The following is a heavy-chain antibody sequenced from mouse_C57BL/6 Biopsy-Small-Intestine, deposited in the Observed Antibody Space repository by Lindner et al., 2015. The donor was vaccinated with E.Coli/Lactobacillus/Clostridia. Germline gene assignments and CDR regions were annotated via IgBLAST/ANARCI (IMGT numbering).Heavy chain of an antibody. D-gene: IGHD3-2*01. CDR2: INAGNGNT. CDR3: ARMTGLHFDY. J-gene: IGHJ4*01. V-gene: IGHV1-84*02. CDR1: GYTFTSYA. Sequence: SVKVSCKASGYTFTSYAIHWVRQAPGQRLEWMGWINAGNGNTKYAQKFQGRVTFTRDTSATTGYMELSSLRSEDTAEYYCARMTGLHFDYWGQGTLVTVSS.